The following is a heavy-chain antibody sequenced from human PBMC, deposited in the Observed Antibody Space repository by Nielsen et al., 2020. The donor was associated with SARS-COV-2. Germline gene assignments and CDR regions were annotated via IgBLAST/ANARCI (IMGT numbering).Heavy chain of an antibody. CDR2: IWYDGSNK. CDR1: GFTFSSYG. CDR3: AAESVDTAMVDY. J-gene: IGHJ4*02. Sequence: GGSLRLSCAASGFTFSSYGMHWVRQAPGKGLEWVAVIWYDGSNKYYADSVKGRFTISRDNSKNTLYLQMNSLRAEDTAVYYCAAESVDTAMVDYWGQGTLVTVSS. V-gene: IGHV3-33*01. D-gene: IGHD5-18*01.